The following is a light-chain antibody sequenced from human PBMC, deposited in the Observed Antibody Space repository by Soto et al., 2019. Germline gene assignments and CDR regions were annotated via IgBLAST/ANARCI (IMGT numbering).Light chain of an antibody. CDR1: SSNIGSNT. CDR3: AAWDDSLSVV. J-gene: IGLJ2*01. V-gene: IGLV1-44*01. CDR2: SNN. Sequence: QAVVTQPPSASGTPGPRVTISCSGSSSNIGSNTVNWYQQLPGTAPKLLIYSNNQRPSGVPDRFSGSKSGTSASLAISGLQSEDEADYYCAAWDDSLSVVFGGGTKLTVL.